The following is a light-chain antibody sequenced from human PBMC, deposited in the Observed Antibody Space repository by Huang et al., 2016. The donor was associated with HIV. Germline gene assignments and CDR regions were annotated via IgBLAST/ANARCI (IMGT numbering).Light chain of an antibody. V-gene: IGKV3-15*01. CDR3: QQYNDWLSLT. CDR2: GAS. Sequence: EIVMTQSPATLSVSPGERATLSCRASQSINSNLAWDQQKPGQAPRLLIYGASTRATGVPVRFSGSGSGTEFTLTISSLQFEDSAVYYCQQYNDWLSLTFGGGTKVGIK. CDR1: QSINSN. J-gene: IGKJ4*01.